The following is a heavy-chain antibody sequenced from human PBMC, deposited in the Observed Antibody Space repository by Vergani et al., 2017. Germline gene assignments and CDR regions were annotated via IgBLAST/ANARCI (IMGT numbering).Heavy chain of an antibody. V-gene: IGHV1-69-2*01. CDR2: VDPEDGET. J-gene: IGHJ6*01. CDR3: ATPQTVTTGGMEV. Sequence: EVQLVQSGAEVKKPGATMKISCKVSGYTFTDHYMHWVKQAPGKGLEWMGLVDPEDGETIYAEKFKGRVTIAADTSTDTAHLELRSLRSEDTGVYYCATPQTVTTGGMEVWGQGTTVIVSS. CDR1: GYTFTDHY. D-gene: IGHD4-17*01.